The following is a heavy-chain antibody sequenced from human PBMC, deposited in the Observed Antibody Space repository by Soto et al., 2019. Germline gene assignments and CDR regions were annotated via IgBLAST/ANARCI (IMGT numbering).Heavy chain of an antibody. CDR2: IHYSGYT. V-gene: IGHV4-59*01. J-gene: IGHJ4*02. Sequence: PSETLSLTCTVSGGSISTYYWSWIRQPPGKGLELIGYIHYSGYTSYNPSLKSRVTISVDTSKNQLSLDLTSVTAADTAVYYCAREYSSFEYWGQGTQVTVSS. CDR3: AREYSSFEY. D-gene: IGHD4-4*01. CDR1: GGSISTYY.